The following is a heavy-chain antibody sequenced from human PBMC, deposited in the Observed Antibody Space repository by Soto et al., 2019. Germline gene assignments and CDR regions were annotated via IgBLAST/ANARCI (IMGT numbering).Heavy chain of an antibody. J-gene: IGHJ4*02. V-gene: IGHV3-23*01. CDR2: ISGSGGST. D-gene: IGHD2-15*01. Sequence: PGGSLRLSCAASGFTFSSYAMSWVRQAPGKGLEWVSAISGSGGSTYYADSVKGRFTISRDNSKNTLYLQMNSLRAEDTAVYYCAKDHPGLGYCSGGSCYFDYWGQGTLVTVSS. CDR1: GFTFSSYA. CDR3: AKDHPGLGYCSGGSCYFDY.